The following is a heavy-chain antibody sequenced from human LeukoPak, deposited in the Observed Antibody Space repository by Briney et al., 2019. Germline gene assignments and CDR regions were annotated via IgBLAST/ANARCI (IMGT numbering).Heavy chain of an antibody. CDR1: GFSFSSYG. CDR3: ARDGIAAAGSGYYYYYMDV. D-gene: IGHD6-13*01. CDR2: IWFDGTNE. Sequence: GRSLRLSCAASGFSFSSYGMEWVRQAPGKGLEWVALIWFDGTNEYYVDSVKGRFTMSRDNSKNTLYLQMNSLRAEDTAVYYCARDGIAAAGSGYYYYYMDVWGKGATVTVSS. J-gene: IGHJ6*03. V-gene: IGHV3-33*01.